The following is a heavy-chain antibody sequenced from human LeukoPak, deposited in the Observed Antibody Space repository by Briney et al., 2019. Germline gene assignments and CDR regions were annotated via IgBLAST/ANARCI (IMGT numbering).Heavy chain of an antibody. Sequence: SETLSLTCAVYGGSFSGYYWSWIRQPPGKGLEWIGEINHSGSTNYNPSLKSRVTISVDTSKNQFSLKLNSATATDTAVYYCARHYGPWGQGTLVTVSS. D-gene: IGHD3-16*01. V-gene: IGHV4-34*01. CDR1: GGSFSGYY. CDR3: ARHYGP. J-gene: IGHJ4*02. CDR2: INHSGST.